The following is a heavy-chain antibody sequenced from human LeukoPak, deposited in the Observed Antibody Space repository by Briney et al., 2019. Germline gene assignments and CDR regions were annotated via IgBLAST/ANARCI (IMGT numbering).Heavy chain of an antibody. J-gene: IGHJ4*02. D-gene: IGHD2-15*01. Sequence: GGSLRLSCAASGFTFSSYWMHWVRQAPGKGLVWVSRINRDGSSANYADSVKGRFTISRDNSKNTLYLQLNSLRAEDTAVYYCAKVRDIYCSGGTCFYFDYWGQGTLVTVSS. V-gene: IGHV3-74*01. CDR1: GFTFSSYW. CDR3: AKVRDIYCSGGTCFYFDY. CDR2: INRDGSSA.